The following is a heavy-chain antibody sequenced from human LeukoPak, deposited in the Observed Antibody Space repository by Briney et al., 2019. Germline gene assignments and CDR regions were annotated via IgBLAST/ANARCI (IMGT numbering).Heavy chain of an antibody. CDR3: ARDDSSGYYDSDAFDI. D-gene: IGHD3-22*01. CDR1: GGSISSGDYY. CDR2: IYYGGST. J-gene: IGHJ3*02. Sequence: SETLSLTCTVSGGSISSGDYYWSWIRQPPGKGLEWIGYIYYGGSTNYNPSLKSRVTISVDTSKNQFSLKLSSVTAADTAVYYCARDDSSGYYDSDAFDIWGQGTMVTVSS. V-gene: IGHV4-61*08.